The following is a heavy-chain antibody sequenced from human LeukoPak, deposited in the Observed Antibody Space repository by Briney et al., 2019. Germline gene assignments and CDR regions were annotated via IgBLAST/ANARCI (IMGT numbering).Heavy chain of an antibody. V-gene: IGHV3-23*01. CDR1: GFTFSSYA. D-gene: IGHD2-2*01. CDR2: ISGSGIST. J-gene: IGHJ5*02. Sequence: PGGSLRLSCAGSGFTFSSYAMSWVRQAPGKGLEWVSSISGSGISTYYANSVKGRFSISRDNSKNTLDLQMNSLGAEDTAVYFCAKDYIGYDQDFDPWGQGTLVTVSS. CDR3: AKDYIGYDQDFDP.